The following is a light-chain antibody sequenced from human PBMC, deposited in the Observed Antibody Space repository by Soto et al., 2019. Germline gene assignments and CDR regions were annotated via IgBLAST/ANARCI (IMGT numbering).Light chain of an antibody. CDR1: SSDVGGYNY. J-gene: IGLJ3*02. CDR2: EVS. CDR3: SSYTSSSTPWV. V-gene: IGLV2-14*01. Sequence: QSALTQPASVSGSPGQSITISCTGTSSDVGGYNYVSWYQQHPGKAPKFMIYEVSNRPSGVSNRFSGSKSGNTASLTISGLQAEDEADYYCSSYTSSSTPWVFGGGTQLTVL.